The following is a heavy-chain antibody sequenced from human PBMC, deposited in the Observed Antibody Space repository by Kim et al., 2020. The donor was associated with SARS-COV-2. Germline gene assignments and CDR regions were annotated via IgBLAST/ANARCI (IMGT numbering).Heavy chain of an antibody. Sequence: AECVKGRVTVSRDNSKNTLYRRMKSLRPEDTAVYYCARDGDILERRHGFDLWGQGTLVTVSS. D-gene: IGHD1-1*01. CDR3: ARDGDILERRHGFDL. J-gene: IGHJ4*02. V-gene: IGHV3-33*01.